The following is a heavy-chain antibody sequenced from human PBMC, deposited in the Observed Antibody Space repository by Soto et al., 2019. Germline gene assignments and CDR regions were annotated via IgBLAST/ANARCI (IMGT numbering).Heavy chain of an antibody. CDR1: GGSISSSNW. CDR3: ARWSRGSRYGLAV. V-gene: IGHV4-4*02. D-gene: IGHD6-13*01. J-gene: IGHJ6*02. Sequence: SEILSLTCAVSGGSISSSNWWSWVRQPPGKGLEWIGEIYHSGSTNYNPSLKSRVTISVDKSKNQFSLKLSSVTAADTAVYYCARWSRGSRYGLAVRGQGTSVTGS. CDR2: IYHSGST.